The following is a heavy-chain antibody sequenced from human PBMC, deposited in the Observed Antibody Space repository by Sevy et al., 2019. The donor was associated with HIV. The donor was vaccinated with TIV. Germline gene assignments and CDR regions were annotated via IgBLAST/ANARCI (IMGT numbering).Heavy chain of an antibody. CDR1: GYTFTGYY. J-gene: IGHJ4*02. CDR3: ARDTLIQHASATVDY. CDR2: INPNSGGT. V-gene: IGHV1-2*02. D-gene: IGHD5-18*01. Sequence: ASVKVSCKTSGYTFTGYYMHWVRQAPGQGLEWMGWINPNSGGTKYAQKFQGRATMTRDTSIITAYMELSRLRSDDTAVYYCARDTLIQHASATVDYWGQGTLVTVSS.